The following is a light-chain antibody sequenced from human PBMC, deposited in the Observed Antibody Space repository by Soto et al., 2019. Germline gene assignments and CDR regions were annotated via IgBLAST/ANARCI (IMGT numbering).Light chain of an antibody. Sequence: QSALTQPASMSGSLGQSITISCTGTSSDVGGYNYVSWYQHHPGKALKVLIYDVNHRPSGVSNRFSGSKSGSTASLTISGLQAEDEADYFCYSYTSSSAVIFGGGTKLTVL. CDR1: SSDVGGYNY. CDR2: DVN. CDR3: YSYTSSSAVI. J-gene: IGLJ2*01. V-gene: IGLV2-14*03.